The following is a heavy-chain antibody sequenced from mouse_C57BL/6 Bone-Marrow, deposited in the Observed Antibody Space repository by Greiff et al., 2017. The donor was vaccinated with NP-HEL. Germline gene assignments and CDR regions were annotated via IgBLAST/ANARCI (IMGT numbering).Heavy chain of an antibody. D-gene: IGHD2-3*01. CDR1: GFTFSSYA. V-gene: IGHV5-4*01. J-gene: IGHJ3*01. CDR3: ARRNGLCDGYSWFAY. CDR2: ISDGGSYT. Sequence: EVQLVESGGGLVKPGGSLKLSCAASGFTFSSYAMSWVRQTPEKRLEWVATISDGGSYTYYPDNVKGRFTISRDNAKNNLYLQMSHLKSEDTAMYYCARRNGLCDGYSWFAYWGQGTLVTVSA.